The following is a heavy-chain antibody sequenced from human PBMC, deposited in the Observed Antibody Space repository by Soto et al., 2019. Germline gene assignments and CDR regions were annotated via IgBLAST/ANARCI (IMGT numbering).Heavy chain of an antibody. J-gene: IGHJ3*02. D-gene: IGHD1-1*01. CDR1: GYTFTGYY. CDR3: ARSLGTTGKTDAFDI. V-gene: IGHV1-2*04. CDR2: INPNSGGT. Sequence: GASVKVSCKASGYTFTGYYMHWVRQAPGQGLEWMGWINPNSGGTNYAQKFQGWVTMTRDTSISTAYMELSRLRSDDTAVYYCARSLGTTGKTDAFDIWGQGTMVTVAS.